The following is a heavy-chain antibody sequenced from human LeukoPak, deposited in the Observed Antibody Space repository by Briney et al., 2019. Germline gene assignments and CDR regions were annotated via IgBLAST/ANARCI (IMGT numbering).Heavy chain of an antibody. CDR3: AREALQVVVVPAASEYYYYYMDV. Sequence: ASVKVSCKASGGTFSSYAISWVRQAPGQGLEWMRGIIPIFGTANYAQKFQGRVTITTDESTSTAYMELSSLRSEGTAVYYCAREALQVVVVPAASEYYYYYMDVWGKGTTVTVSS. CDR2: IIPIFGTA. J-gene: IGHJ6*03. V-gene: IGHV1-69*05. D-gene: IGHD2-2*01. CDR1: GGTFSSYA.